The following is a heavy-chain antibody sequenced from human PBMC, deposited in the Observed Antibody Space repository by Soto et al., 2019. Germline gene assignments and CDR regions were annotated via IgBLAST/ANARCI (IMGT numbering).Heavy chain of an antibody. CDR3: ARMVANDYYHYYVDG. CDR2: INTGNGNT. CDR1: GYTFTRYA. D-gene: IGHD5-12*01. J-gene: IGHJ6*03. Sequence: GASVKVSCKASGYTFTRYAIHWVRQAPGQRLEWLGWINTGNGNTTYSQKMQGRVTITRDTSASTAFMELSSLSSLDTGVYYCARMVANDYYHYYVDGWGKGTTVTVSS. V-gene: IGHV1-3*04.